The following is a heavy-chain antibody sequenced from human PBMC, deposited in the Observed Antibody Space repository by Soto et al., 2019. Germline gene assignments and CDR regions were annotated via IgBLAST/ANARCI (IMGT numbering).Heavy chain of an antibody. D-gene: IGHD3-9*01. J-gene: IGHJ5*02. V-gene: IGHV4-30-4*01. CDR3: AREGSGYDILTGSNWFDP. CDR1: GGSISSGAYY. CDR2: IYYSGST. Sequence: PSETLSLTCTVSGGSISSGAYYWSWIRQPPGKGLEWSGYIYYSGSTYYNPAPKSRVTISVDTSKNQFSLKLSFVTAADTAVYYCAREGSGYDILTGSNWFDPWGQGTLVTVSS.